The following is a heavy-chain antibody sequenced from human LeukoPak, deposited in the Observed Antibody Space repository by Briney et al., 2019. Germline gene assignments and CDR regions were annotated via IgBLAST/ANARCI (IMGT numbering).Heavy chain of an antibody. CDR1: GYSFSNYW. V-gene: IGHV5-51*01. D-gene: IGHD4-17*01. CDR2: IYPGDSDT. J-gene: IGHJ4*02. CDR3: ARRTNDNGDYRGSFGY. Sequence: GESLKISCKGSGYSFSNYWIGWVRQMPGKGLEWMGNIYPGDSDTRYSPSFEGQVTISVDKSITTVYLQWSSLKASDSAMYYCARRTNDNGDYRGSFGYWGQGTLVTVSS.